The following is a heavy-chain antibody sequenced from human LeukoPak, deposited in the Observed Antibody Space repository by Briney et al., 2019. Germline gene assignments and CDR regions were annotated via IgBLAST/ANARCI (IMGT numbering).Heavy chain of an antibody. D-gene: IGHD1-26*01. CDR1: GFTFSGSA. CDR2: IRSKANSYAT. Sequence: SGGSLRLSCAASGFTFSGSAMHWVRQASGKGLEWVGRIRSKANSYATAYAASVKGRFTISRDDSKNTAYLQMNSLKTEDTAVYYCTRTLSGSFSLDAFDIWGQGTMVTVSS. V-gene: IGHV3-73*01. J-gene: IGHJ3*02. CDR3: TRTLSGSFSLDAFDI.